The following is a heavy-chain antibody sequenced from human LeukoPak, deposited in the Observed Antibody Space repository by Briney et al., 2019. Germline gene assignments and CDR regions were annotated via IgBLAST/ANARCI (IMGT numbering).Heavy chain of an antibody. V-gene: IGHV3-7*01. D-gene: IGHD2-2*01. J-gene: IGHJ4*02. CDR2: IKQDGSEK. CDR1: GFTFSSYW. Sequence: PGGSLRLSCAASGFTFSSYWMSWVRQAPGKGLEWVANIKQDGSEKYYVDSVKGRFTISRDNAKNSLYLQMNTLRAEDTAVYYCARDIVVVPAAHYFDCWGQGALVTVSS. CDR3: ARDIVVVPAAHYFDC.